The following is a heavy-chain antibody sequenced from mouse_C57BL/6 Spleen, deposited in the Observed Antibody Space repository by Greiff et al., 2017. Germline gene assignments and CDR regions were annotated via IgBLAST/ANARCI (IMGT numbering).Heavy chain of an antibody. V-gene: IGHV1-61*01. Sequence: VQLQQPGAELVRPGSSVKLSCKASGYTFTSYWMDWVKQRPGQGLERIGNIYPSDSETHYNQKFKDKATLTVDKSSSTAYMQLSSLTSEDSAVYYCARSWYFDVWGTGTTVTVSS. J-gene: IGHJ1*03. CDR2: IYPSDSET. CDR3: ARSWYFDV. CDR1: GYTFTSYW.